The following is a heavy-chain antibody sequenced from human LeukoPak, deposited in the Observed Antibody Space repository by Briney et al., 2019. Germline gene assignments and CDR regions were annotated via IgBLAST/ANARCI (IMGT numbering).Heavy chain of an antibody. D-gene: IGHD2-15*01. Sequence: ASVKVSCKASGYTFTSYYMHWARQAPGQGLEWMGIINPSGGSTSYAQKFQGRVTMTRDTSTSTVYMELSSLRSEDTAVYYCARGARICSGGSCYYDYWGQGTLVTVSS. V-gene: IGHV1-46*01. CDR3: ARGARICSGGSCYYDY. CDR1: GYTFTSYY. CDR2: INPSGGST. J-gene: IGHJ4*02.